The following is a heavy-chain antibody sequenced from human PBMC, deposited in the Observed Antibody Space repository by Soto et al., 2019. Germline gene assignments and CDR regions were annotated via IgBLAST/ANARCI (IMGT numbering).Heavy chain of an antibody. Sequence: GGSLRLSCAASGFPFGDFGMHWLRQAPGKGLEWVAVISHDGSDKFYADSVKARFTISRDNSKNTLYLQMSGLRAEDTAVYYCAKSXDFFCSSANSYRYYFDYWSQGTLVTVSS. CDR1: GFPFGDFG. J-gene: IGHJ4*02. CDR3: AKSXDFFCSSANSYRYYFDY. V-gene: IGHV3-30*18. D-gene: IGHD2-2*02. CDR2: ISHDGSDK.